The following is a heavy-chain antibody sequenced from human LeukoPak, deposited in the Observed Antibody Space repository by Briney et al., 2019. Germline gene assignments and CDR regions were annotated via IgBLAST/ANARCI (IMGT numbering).Heavy chain of an antibody. J-gene: IGHJ4*02. CDR2: IKQDGSEK. V-gene: IGHV3-7*01. D-gene: IGHD6-13*01. CDR1: GFTFSSYW. CDR3: ARMRSIPTAGRAGNFDY. Sequence: PGGSLRLSCAASGFTFSSYWTSWVRQAPGKGLEWVANIKQDGSEKYYVDSVKGRFTISRDNAKNSLYLQMNSLRAEDTAVYYCARMRSIPTAGRAGNFDYWGQGTLVTVSS.